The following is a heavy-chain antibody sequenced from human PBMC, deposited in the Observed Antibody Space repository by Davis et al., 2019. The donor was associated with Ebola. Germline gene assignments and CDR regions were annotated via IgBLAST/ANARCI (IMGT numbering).Heavy chain of an antibody. J-gene: IGHJ4*02. Sequence: PSETLSLTCNVSGSSVRSDISFWSWIRQPPGKGLEWVGYIYYTGNTKYNPSLKSRVTMSVDTSKNQFSLKLSSVTAADTAVYYCLGGRYGEPFDYWGQGTLVTVSS. V-gene: IGHV4-61*01. CDR2: IYYTGNT. D-gene: IGHD4-17*01. CDR1: GSSVRSDISF. CDR3: LGGRYGEPFDY.